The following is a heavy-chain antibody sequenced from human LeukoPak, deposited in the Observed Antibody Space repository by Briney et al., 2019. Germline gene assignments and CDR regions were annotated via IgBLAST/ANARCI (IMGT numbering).Heavy chain of an antibody. J-gene: IGHJ4*02. CDR1: GFTFSSYA. CDR2: ISGSGGST. V-gene: IGHV3-23*01. Sequence: GGSLRLSCAASGFTFSSYAMSWVRQAPGKGLEWVSAISGSGGSTYYADSVKGRFTIPRDNSKNTLYLQMNSLRAEDTAVYYCAKGGALWFGELFGYWGQGTLVTVSS. D-gene: IGHD3-10*01. CDR3: AKGGALWFGELFGY.